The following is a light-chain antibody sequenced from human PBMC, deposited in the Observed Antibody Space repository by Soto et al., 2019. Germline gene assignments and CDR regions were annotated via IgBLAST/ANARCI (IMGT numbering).Light chain of an antibody. J-gene: IGKJ1*01. CDR3: QQNAITPPWT. CDR1: QSVSRS. CDR2: AAS. V-gene: IGKV1-39*01. Sequence: QLTQSPSSLSASVGDRVIITCRASQSVSRSLNWYQQKPGQPPKLLLYAASTLHSGVPSRFSGSGSGTEFTLTISSLQPEDFATYYCQQNAITPPWTFGQGTKWIS.